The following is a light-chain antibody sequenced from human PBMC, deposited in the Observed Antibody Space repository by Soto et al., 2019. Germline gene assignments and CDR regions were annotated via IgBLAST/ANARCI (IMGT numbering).Light chain of an antibody. Sequence: QSALTQPPSASGSLGQSVTISCTGTSSDVGGYNYVSWYQQHPGKAPKLLIYDVSHRPSGVPDRFSGSKSGNTASLTVSGLQAEDETDYYCSSYAGSNSVVFGTGTKVTVL. CDR1: SSDVGGYNY. V-gene: IGLV2-8*01. J-gene: IGLJ1*01. CDR2: DVS. CDR3: SSYAGSNSVV.